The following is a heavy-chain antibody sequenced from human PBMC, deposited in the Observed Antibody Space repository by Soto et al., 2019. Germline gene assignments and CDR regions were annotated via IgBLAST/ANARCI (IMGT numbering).Heavy chain of an antibody. CDR3: ARDGVAGTDYFDH. D-gene: IGHD6-19*01. Sequence: EVQLVESGGGLVQPGGSLRLSCAASGFTVSSNYMSWVRQAPGKGLEWVSVIYSGGSTYYADSVKGSFTISRDNSKKTLYLQMNSLRAEDTAVYYCARDGVAGTDYFDHWGQGTLVTVSS. CDR2: IYSGGST. CDR1: GFTVSSNY. J-gene: IGHJ4*02. V-gene: IGHV3-66*01.